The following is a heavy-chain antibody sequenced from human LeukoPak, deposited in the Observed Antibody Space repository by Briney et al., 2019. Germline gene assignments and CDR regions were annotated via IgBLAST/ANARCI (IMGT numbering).Heavy chain of an antibody. V-gene: IGHV3-11*06. CDR1: GFTFSDHY. Sequence: GGSLRLSCAASGFTFSDHYMNWICQVPGKGLEWVSYISQTGSFTTYADSVKGRFTISRDNAKNSLYLQMHSLRADDTAVYYCARDRWTPAVTAWLGLYYYYGMDVWGQGTTVTVSS. CDR2: ISQTGSFT. J-gene: IGHJ6*02. CDR3: ARDRWTPAVTAWLGLYYYYGMDV. D-gene: IGHD2-21*02.